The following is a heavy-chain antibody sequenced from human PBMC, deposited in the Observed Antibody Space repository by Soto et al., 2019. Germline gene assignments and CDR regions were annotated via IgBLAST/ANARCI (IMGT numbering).Heavy chain of an antibody. Sequence: SSETLSLTCAVSGGSISSGGYSWSWIRQPPGKGLEWIGYIYHSGSTYYNPSLKSRVTISVDRSKNQFSLKLSSVTAADTAVYYCARGGYYDSSGYYHVAFDIWGQGTMVTVSS. CDR1: GGSISSGGYS. CDR3: ARGGYYDSSGYYHVAFDI. V-gene: IGHV4-30-2*01. CDR2: IYHSGST. J-gene: IGHJ3*02. D-gene: IGHD3-22*01.